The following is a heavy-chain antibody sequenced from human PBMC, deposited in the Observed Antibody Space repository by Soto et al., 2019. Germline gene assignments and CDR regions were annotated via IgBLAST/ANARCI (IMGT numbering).Heavy chain of an antibody. J-gene: IGHJ5*02. Sequence: WASVKVSCKASGYTFTSYGISWVRQAPGQGLEWMGWISAYNGNTNYAQKLQGRVTMTTDTSTSTAYMELRSLRSDDTAVYYCARDPIAVAGTQGWFDPWGQGTLVTVSS. CDR1: GYTFTSYG. D-gene: IGHD6-19*01. CDR2: ISAYNGNT. V-gene: IGHV1-18*04. CDR3: ARDPIAVAGTQGWFDP.